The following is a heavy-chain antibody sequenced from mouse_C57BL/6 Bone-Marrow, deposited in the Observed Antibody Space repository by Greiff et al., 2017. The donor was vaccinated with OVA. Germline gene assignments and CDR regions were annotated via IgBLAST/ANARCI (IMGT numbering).Heavy chain of an antibody. D-gene: IGHD6-1*01. CDR3: ARLNPYYFDY. J-gene: IGHJ2*01. CDR2: ISNGGGST. V-gene: IGHV5-12*01. Sequence: DVKLQESGGGLVQPGGSLKLSCAASGFTFSDYYMYWVRQTPEKRLEWVAYISNGGGSTYYPDTVKGRFTISRDNAKNTLYLQMSRLKSEDTAMYYCARLNPYYFDYWGQGTTLTVSS. CDR1: GFTFSDYY.